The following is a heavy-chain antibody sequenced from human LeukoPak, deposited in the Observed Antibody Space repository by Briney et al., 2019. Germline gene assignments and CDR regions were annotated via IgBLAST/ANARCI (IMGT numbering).Heavy chain of an antibody. D-gene: IGHD2-2*01. V-gene: IGHV1-8*03. Sequence: ASVKVSCKASGYTFTSHGINWVRQATGQGLEWMGWMNPNSGNTGYAQKFQGRVTITRNTSISTAYMELSSLRSEDTAVYYCARWGRLPSYCSSTSCYSYYYMDVWGKGTTVTVSS. CDR3: ARWGRLPSYCSSTSCYSYYYMDV. CDR1: GYTFTSHG. CDR2: MNPNSGNT. J-gene: IGHJ6*03.